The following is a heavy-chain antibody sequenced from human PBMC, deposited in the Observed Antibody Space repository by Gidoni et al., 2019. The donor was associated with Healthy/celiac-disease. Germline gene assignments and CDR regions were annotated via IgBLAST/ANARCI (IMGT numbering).Heavy chain of an antibody. D-gene: IGHD3-10*01. CDR3: ARGRNRITMVRGANRSWFDP. CDR2: INHSGST. J-gene: IGHJ5*02. V-gene: IGHV4-34*01. Sequence: QVQLQQWGAGLLKPSETLSLTCAVYGGSFSGYYWSWIRQPPGKGLEWIGEINHSGSTNYNPSLKSRVTISVDTSKNQFSLKLSSVTAADTAVYYCARGRNRITMVRGANRSWFDPWGQGTLVTVSS. CDR1: GGSFSGYY.